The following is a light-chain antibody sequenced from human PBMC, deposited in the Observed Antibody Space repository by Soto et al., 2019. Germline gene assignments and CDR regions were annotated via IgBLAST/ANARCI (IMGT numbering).Light chain of an antibody. CDR2: KVS. CDR1: QSLVYRDGNTY. V-gene: IGKV2-30*01. J-gene: IGKJ2*01. CDR3: MQGTHWPYT. Sequence: DVVMTQSPLSLPVTLGQPASISCRSSQSLVYRDGNTYLNWLQQRPGQSPRRLIYKVSNRDSGVPDRFSGSGSGTDFTLKISRLEAEDVGIYYCMQGTHWPYTFGHGTKLEIK.